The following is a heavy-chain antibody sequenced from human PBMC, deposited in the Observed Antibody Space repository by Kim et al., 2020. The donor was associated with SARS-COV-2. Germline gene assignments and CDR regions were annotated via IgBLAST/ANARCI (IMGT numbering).Heavy chain of an antibody. CDR1: GFTFNIYD. CDR3: AKGTFGSSWFFGEGMDV. J-gene: IGHJ6*02. Sequence: GGSLRLSCAASGFTFNIYDMHWVRQVSGKGLEWVSVVGTLGDSYYSGSVKGRFIISRDTAKNSLFLQMNSLRAGDTGLYYCAKGTFGSSWFFGEGMDVWGQGTKVPVSS. D-gene: IGHD6-13*01. V-gene: IGHV3-13*04. CDR2: VGTLGDS.